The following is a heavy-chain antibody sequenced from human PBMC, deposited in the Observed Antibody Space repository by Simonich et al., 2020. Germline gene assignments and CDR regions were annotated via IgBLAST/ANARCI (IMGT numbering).Heavy chain of an antibody. V-gene: IGHV1-2*02. Sequence: QVQLVQSGAEVKKPGASVKVSCKASGYTFTGYYMHWVRQAPGQGLEGMGWTNPNSGDTNYAQKFQGRVTRTRDTSISTAYMELSRLRSDDTAVYYCARDLRGSYYYYYYMDVWGKGTTVTVSS. CDR1: GYTFTGYY. J-gene: IGHJ6*03. D-gene: IGHD1-26*01. CDR2: TNPNSGDT. CDR3: ARDLRGSYYYYYYMDV.